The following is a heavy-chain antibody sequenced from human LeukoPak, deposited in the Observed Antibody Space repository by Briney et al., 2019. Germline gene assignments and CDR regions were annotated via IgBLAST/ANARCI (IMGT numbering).Heavy chain of an antibody. CDR3: ARLTGPKNGYSGYDLDY. Sequence: GASVKVSCTASGGTFSSYAISWVRQAPGQGLEWMGGIIPIFGTANYAQKFQGRVTITADESTSTAYMELSSLRSEDTAVYYCARLTGPKNGYSGYDLDYWGQGTLVNVSS. D-gene: IGHD5-12*01. J-gene: IGHJ4*02. CDR2: IIPIFGTA. V-gene: IGHV1-69*13. CDR1: GGTFSSYA.